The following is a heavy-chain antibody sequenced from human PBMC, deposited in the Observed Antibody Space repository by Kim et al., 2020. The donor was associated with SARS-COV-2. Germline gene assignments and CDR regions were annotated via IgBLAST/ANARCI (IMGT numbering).Heavy chain of an antibody. CDR1: GFTVINNY. CDR3: ARVLSRYENSGLGWFDP. Sequence: GGSLRLSCAVSGFTVINNYMTWVRQAPGKGLEWVSIIYSGDSTYYADSVKGRFTISRDNSMDTLYLQMNSLRAEDTAVYYCARVLSRYENSGLGWFDPWGQGTLVTVSS. CDR2: IYSGDST. V-gene: IGHV3-53*01. J-gene: IGHJ5*02. D-gene: IGHD3-22*01.